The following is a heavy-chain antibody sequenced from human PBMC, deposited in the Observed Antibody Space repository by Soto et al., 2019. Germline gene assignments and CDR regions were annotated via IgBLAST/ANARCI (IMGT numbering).Heavy chain of an antibody. J-gene: IGHJ6*02. D-gene: IGHD3-9*01. V-gene: IGHV1-69*13. CDR2: IIPIFGTA. CDR1: GGTFSSYA. Sequence: RASVKVSCKASGGTFSSYAISWVRQAPGQGLEWMGGIIPIFGTANYAQKFQGRVTITADESTSTAYMELSSLRSEDTAVYYCTRVVYDILTGYYYYGMDVWGQGTTVTVSS. CDR3: TRVVYDILTGYYYYGMDV.